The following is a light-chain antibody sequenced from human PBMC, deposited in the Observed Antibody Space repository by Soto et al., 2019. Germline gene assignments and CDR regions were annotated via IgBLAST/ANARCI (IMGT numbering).Light chain of an antibody. CDR3: QSYDSSLSGYV. J-gene: IGLJ1*01. CDR2: GNS. Sequence: QSVLTQPPSVSGAPGQRVTIFCTGSSSNIGAGYGVHWYQQLPGTAPKLLIYGNSNRPSGVPDRFSGSKSGTSASLAITGLQAEDEADYYCQSYDSSLSGYVFGTGTKVTVL. V-gene: IGLV1-40*01. CDR1: SSNIGAGYG.